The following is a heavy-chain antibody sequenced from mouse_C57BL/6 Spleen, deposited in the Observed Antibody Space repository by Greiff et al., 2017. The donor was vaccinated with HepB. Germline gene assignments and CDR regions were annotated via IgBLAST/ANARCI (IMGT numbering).Heavy chain of an antibody. Sequence: EVHLVESGPGLVKPSQSLSLTCSVTGYSITSGYYWNWIRQFPGNKLEWMGYISYDGSNNYNPSLKNRISITRDTSKNQFFLKLNSVTTEDTATYYCARYDYETYFDYWGQGTTLTVSS. CDR1: GYSITSGYY. J-gene: IGHJ2*01. D-gene: IGHD2-4*01. CDR3: ARYDYETYFDY. CDR2: ISYDGSN. V-gene: IGHV3-6*01.